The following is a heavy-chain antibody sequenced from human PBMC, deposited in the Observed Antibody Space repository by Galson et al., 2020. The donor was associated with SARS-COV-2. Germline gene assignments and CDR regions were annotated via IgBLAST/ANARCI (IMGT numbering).Heavy chain of an antibody. CDR3: AKIGEYIDY. V-gene: IGHV3-9*01. D-gene: IGHD6-6*01. Sequence: QLGESLKISCAASGFTFDDYAMHWVRQAPGKGLEWVSGISWNSGSIGYADSVKGRFTISRDNAKNSLYLQMNSLRAEDTALYYCAKIGEYIDYWGQGTLVTVSS. J-gene: IGHJ4*02. CDR1: GFTFDDYA. CDR2: ISWNSGSI.